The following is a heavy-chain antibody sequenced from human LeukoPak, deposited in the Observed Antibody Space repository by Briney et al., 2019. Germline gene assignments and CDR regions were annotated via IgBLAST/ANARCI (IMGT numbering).Heavy chain of an antibody. CDR2: ISAYNGNT. CDR3: ARDWGYCSSTSCQPVDGMDV. Sequence: ASVKVSCKASGYTFTSYGISWVRQAPGQGLEWMGWISAYNGNTNYAQKLQGRVTMTTDTSTSTAYMELRSLRSDDTAVYYCARDWGYCSSTSCQPVDGMDVWAKGPRSPSP. D-gene: IGHD2-2*01. V-gene: IGHV1-18*01. CDR1: GYTFTSYG. J-gene: IGHJ6*02.